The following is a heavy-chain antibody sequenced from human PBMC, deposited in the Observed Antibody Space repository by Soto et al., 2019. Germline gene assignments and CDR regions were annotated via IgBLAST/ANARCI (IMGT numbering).Heavy chain of an antibody. J-gene: IGHJ4*02. D-gene: IGHD4-4*01. CDR3: AKCFRNYAADNFDN. CDR1: GFTFNNYA. V-gene: IGHV3-23*01. Sequence: EVQLLESGGGLVQPGGSLRLSCAASGFTFNNYAMSWVRPAPGKGLEWVSTITGGGAGTYYADSVKGRFTISRDNSNNTLYLQMNSLRVEDTALYYCAKCFRNYAADNFDNWGQGTLVTVSS. CDR2: ITGGGAGT.